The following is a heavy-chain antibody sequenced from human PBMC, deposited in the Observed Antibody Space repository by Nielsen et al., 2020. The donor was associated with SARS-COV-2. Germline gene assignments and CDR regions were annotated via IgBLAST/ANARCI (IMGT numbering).Heavy chain of an antibody. J-gene: IGHJ6*03. CDR3: ARDLVVGATTWYYMDV. CDR2: ISAYNGNT. CDR1: GYTFTTYG. V-gene: IGHV1-18*01. Sequence: ASVKVSCKASGYTFTTYGISWVRQAPGQGLEWMGWISAYNGNTKYAQNLQGRVTMTTDTPTSTAYMELSSLRSEDTAVYYCARDLVVGATTWYYMDVWGKGTTVTVSS. D-gene: IGHD1-26*01.